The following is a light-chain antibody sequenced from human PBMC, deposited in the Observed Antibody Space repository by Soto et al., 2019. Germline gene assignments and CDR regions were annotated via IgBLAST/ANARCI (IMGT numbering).Light chain of an antibody. CDR1: SFNIGNNY. CDR3: GTWDSSLSPVV. CDR2: ENN. J-gene: IGLJ2*01. Sequence: QSVLTQPPSVSAAPGQRVTISCSGSSFNIGNNYVSWYQQLPGTAPKLLIYENNKRPSGIPDRFSGSKSGTSATLGITGLQTGDEADYYWGTWDSSLSPVVFGGGTKVTVL. V-gene: IGLV1-51*02.